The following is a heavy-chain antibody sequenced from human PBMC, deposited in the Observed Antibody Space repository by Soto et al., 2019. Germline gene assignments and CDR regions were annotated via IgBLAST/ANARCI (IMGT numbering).Heavy chain of an antibody. J-gene: IGHJ4*02. V-gene: IGHV3-30*18. CDR2: ISYDGSNK. CDR1: GVTFSSYG. D-gene: IGHD3-10*01. Sequence: GGSLRLSCAASGVTFSSYGMHWVRQAPGKGLEWVAVISYDGSNKYYADSVKGRFTISRDNSKNTLYLQMNSLRAEDTAVYYCAKDWRYSLSPAPNYHGWYFDYWGQGTLVTVSS. CDR3: AKDWRYSLSPAPNYHGWYFDY.